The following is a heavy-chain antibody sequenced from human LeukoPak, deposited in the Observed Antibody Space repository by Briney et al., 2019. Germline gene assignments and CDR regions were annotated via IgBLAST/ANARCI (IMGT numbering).Heavy chain of an antibody. CDR2: IYYSGST. D-gene: IGHD3-10*01. CDR1: GGSISNYY. V-gene: IGHV4-59*12. Sequence: SETLSLTCTVSGGSISNYYWSWIRQPPGKGLEWIGFIYYSGSTNYNPSLKSRVTISVDESKNQFSLKLSSVTAADTAVYYCARRESNYYGSGTQEGFDPWGQGTLVTVSS. J-gene: IGHJ5*02. CDR3: ARRESNYYGSGTQEGFDP.